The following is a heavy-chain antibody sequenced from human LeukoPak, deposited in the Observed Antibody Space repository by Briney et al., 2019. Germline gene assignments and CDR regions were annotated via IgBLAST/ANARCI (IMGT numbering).Heavy chain of an antibody. V-gene: IGHV3-48*01. CDR2: ISSSSSTI. CDR1: GFTFSSYS. D-gene: IGHD4-11*01. CDR3: ARDQVVTIVTTTFDY. Sequence: GGSLGLSCAASGFTFSSYSMNWVRQAPGKGLEWVSYISSSSSTIYYADSVKGRFTISRDNAKNSLYLQMNSLRAEDTAVYYCARDQVVTIVTTTFDYWGQGTLVTVSS. J-gene: IGHJ4*02.